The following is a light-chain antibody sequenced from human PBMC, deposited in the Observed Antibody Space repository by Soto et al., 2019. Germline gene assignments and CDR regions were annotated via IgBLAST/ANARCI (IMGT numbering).Light chain of an antibody. CDR1: RSVLYSSNNKNY. CDR2: WAS. CDR3: QQYYSIPHT. V-gene: IGKV4-1*01. Sequence: DIVMTQSLDSLAVSLGERATINCKSSRSVLYSSNNKNYVAWYQQRPGQPPTLLIYWASTRQSGVPDRFSGSGSVTDFTLTIRSLQAEDAAFYYCQQYYSIPHTFGQGTKLEIK. J-gene: IGKJ2*01.